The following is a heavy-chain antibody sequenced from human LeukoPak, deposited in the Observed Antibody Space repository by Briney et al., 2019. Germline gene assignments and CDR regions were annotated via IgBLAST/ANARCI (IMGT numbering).Heavy chain of an antibody. CDR2: VTSYNGDT. V-gene: IGHV1-18*01. D-gene: IGHD3-9*01. CDR3: AKDWHILTGRNCFDP. CDR1: GYTFNNYG. Sequence: ASVKVSCKASGYTFNNYGISWVRQAPAQGLEWMGWVTSYNGDTNYAQKFQGRVTTSTDTSTSTAYMELRSLRFDDTAIYYCAKDWHILTGRNCFDPWGQGTLVTVSS. J-gene: IGHJ5*02.